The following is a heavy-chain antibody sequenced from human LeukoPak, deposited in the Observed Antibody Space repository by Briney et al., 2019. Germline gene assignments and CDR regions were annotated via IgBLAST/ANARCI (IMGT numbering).Heavy chain of an antibody. CDR2: TYPNSGGT. CDR1: GYTFTVYY. Sequence: ASLKVSSKASGYTFTVYYMHCGRPAPGQGLGRVWRTYPNSGGTNYAQKCRGRVTMTRDTSISTAYMELSRLRSDDTAVYYCARDSTLGYCTGGVCYWFDPWGQGTLVTVSS. J-gene: IGHJ5*02. CDR3: ARDSTLGYCTGGVCYWFDP. D-gene: IGHD2-8*02. V-gene: IGHV1-2*06.